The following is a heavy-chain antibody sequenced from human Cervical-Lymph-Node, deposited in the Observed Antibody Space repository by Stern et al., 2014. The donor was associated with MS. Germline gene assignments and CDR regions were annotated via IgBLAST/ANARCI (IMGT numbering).Heavy chain of an antibody. CDR3: ARQDGYNLDY. D-gene: IGHD5-24*01. J-gene: IGHJ4*02. V-gene: IGHV3-21*01. Sequence: EVQLLESGGDLVKPGGSLRLSCEASGFTFSYYDMNWVRQAPGKGLEWVSSITSGSAYLYYADSVKGRFTISRDNAKNSLYLQMNSLRAEDTAVYYCARQDGYNLDYWGRGTLVTVSS. CDR2: ITSGSAYL. CDR1: GFTFSYYD.